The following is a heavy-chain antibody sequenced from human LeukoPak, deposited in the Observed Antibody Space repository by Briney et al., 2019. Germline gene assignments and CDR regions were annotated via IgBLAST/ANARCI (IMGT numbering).Heavy chain of an antibody. Sequence: SRPTLIHPTQTLTLTCTFSGFALDTVGAGVGWIRQPPGKALEWLPLIYWDDDEPSSPSLKSRLTITKDTSKSQVVLTLTNMEPVDTATYYCAHTGGYVDYYFDYWGQGTLVTVSS. CDR1: GFALDTVGAG. D-gene: IGHD5-12*01. V-gene: IGHV2-5*02. CDR3: AHTGGYVDYYFDY. J-gene: IGHJ4*02. CDR2: IYWDDDE.